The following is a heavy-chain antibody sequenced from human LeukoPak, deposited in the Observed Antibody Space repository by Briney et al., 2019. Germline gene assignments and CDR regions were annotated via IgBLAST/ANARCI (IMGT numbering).Heavy chain of an antibody. CDR2: IYYSGST. J-gene: IGHJ6*03. CDR1: GGSISSYY. V-gene: IGHV4-59*01. D-gene: IGHD1-7*01. CDR3: ARSGWNYRLGYYYYMDV. Sequence: KPSETLSLTCTVSGGSISSYYWSWIRQPPGKGLEWIGYIYYSGSTNYNPSLKSRVTISVDTSKNQFSLKLSSVTAADTAVYYCARSGWNYRLGYYYYMDVWGKGTTVTVSS.